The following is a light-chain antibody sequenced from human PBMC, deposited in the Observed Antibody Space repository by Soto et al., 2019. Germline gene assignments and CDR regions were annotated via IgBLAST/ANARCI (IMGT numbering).Light chain of an antibody. Sequence: DVQITQSPPTLSASVEYRATFNSRASQSISSWLARYQQKPGKAPKLLIYDAPSLESGVPSRFSGSGSGTEFTLTISSLQPDDFATYYCQQYNSYSRTFGQGTKVDIK. CDR2: DAP. V-gene: IGKV1-5*01. CDR1: QSISSW. J-gene: IGKJ1*01. CDR3: QQYNSYSRT.